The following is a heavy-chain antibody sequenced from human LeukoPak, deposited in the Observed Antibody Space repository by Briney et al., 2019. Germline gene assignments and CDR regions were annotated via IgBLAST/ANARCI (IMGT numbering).Heavy chain of an antibody. J-gene: IGHJ2*01. CDR1: GGSFSGYY. D-gene: IGHD2-21*01. CDR2: IYYSGST. Sequence: SETLSLTCAVYGGSFSGYYWSWIRQPPGKGLEWIGYIYYSGSTNYNPSLKSRVTISVDTSKNQFSLKLSSVTAADTAVYYCARDRDKDFGHGYFDLWGRGTLVTVSS. CDR3: ARDRDKDFGHGYFDL. V-gene: IGHV4-59*01.